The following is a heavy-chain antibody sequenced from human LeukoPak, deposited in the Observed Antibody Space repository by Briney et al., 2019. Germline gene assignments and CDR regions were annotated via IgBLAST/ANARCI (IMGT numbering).Heavy chain of an antibody. CDR2: IKQDGGEK. V-gene: IGHV3-7*01. D-gene: IGHD1-26*01. CDR3: TRLGGSYYTY. Sequence: GSLRLSCAAPGFTFSSYWMSWVRQAPGKGLEWVANIKQDGGEKYYVDSVKGRFTISRDNAKNSLLLQMNSLRAEDTAVYYCTRLGGSYYTYWGQGTLVTVSS. CDR1: GFTFSSYW. J-gene: IGHJ4*02.